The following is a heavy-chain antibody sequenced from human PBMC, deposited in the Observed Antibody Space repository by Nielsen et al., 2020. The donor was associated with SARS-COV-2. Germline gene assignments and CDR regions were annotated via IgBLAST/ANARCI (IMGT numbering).Heavy chain of an antibody. CDR1: GGSISSGCHY. J-gene: IGHJ4*02. D-gene: IGHD5-12*01. CDR3: ARVRTDRSGFYAFDN. CDR2: IYHSGSA. V-gene: IGHV4-31*03. Sequence: LRLSCTVSGGSISSGCHYWGWVRQQPGEGLEWIGNIYHSGSAYYNPSLKGRVTLSIDTSENQFSLRLTSVTGADTAVYYCARVRTDRSGFYAFDNWGQGSLVTVSS.